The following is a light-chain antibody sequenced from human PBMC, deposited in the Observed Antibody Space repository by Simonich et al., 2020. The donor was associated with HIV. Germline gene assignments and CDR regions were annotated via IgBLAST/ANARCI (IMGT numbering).Light chain of an antibody. Sequence: EIVMTQSPATLSVSPGERATLSCRASQSVSSSLAWYQQKPGQAPRLLIYGSSTRATGIPARFSGSGSGTEFTLTISRLDPEDFAVYYCQQYGNSPITFGQGTRLEIK. CDR1: QSVSSS. V-gene: IGKV3-15*01. CDR3: QQYGNSPIT. CDR2: GSS. J-gene: IGKJ5*01.